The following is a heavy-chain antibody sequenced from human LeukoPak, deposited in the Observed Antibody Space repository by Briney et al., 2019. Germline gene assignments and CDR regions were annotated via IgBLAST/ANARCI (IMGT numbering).Heavy chain of an antibody. CDR1: GFTFSSYA. Sequence: GGSLRLSCAASGFTFSSYAMSWVRQAPGKGLEWVSTISGSGGSTYYADSMKGRFTISRDNSKNTLYLQVNSLRAEDTAVSYCAKSYYDSDAFDYWGQGTLVTVSS. CDR3: AKSYYDSDAFDY. CDR2: ISGSGGST. D-gene: IGHD3-22*01. V-gene: IGHV3-23*01. J-gene: IGHJ4*02.